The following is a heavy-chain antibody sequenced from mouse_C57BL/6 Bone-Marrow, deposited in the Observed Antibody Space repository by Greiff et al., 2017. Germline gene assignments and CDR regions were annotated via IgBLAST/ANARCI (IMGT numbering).Heavy chain of an antibody. V-gene: IGHV1-69*01. J-gene: IGHJ2*01. CDR2: IDPSDSYT. CDR3: ARSLHYFDY. Sequence: QVQLQQPGAELVMPGASVKLSCKASGYTFTSYWMHWVKQRPGQGLEWIGEIDPSDSYTNYNQKFKGKSTLTVDKSSSTAYLQLSSLTSEDSAVYYCARSLHYFDYWGQGTTLTVSS. CDR1: GYTFTSYW.